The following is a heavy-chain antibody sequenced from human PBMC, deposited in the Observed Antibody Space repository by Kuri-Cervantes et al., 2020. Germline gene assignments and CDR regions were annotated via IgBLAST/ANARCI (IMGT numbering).Heavy chain of an antibody. CDR2: INSDGSST. Sequence: GGSLRLSCAASGFTFSSYWMHWVRQGPGKGLVWVPRINSDGSSTSYADSVKGRFTISRDNAKNTLYLQMNSLRAEDTAVYYCARDPGYSVTGTLDWGQGTLVTVSS. D-gene: IGHD1-7*01. V-gene: IGHV3-74*01. CDR3: ARDPGYSVTGTLD. CDR1: GFTFSSYW. J-gene: IGHJ4*02.